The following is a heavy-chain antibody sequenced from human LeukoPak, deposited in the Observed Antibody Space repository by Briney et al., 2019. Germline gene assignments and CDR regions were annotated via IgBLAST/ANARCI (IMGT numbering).Heavy chain of an antibody. CDR1: GFAFSNYN. V-gene: IGHV3-48*01. CDR2: ISSSSHSI. D-gene: IGHD1-1*01. CDR3: YPGTYDAFDI. J-gene: IGHJ3*02. Sequence: PGGSLRLSCSASGFAFSNYNMNWVRQAPGKGLEWVSYISSSSHSIYYADSVKGRFTISRDNSKNTLYLQMNSLRAEDTAVYYCYPGTYDAFDIWGQGTMVTVSS.